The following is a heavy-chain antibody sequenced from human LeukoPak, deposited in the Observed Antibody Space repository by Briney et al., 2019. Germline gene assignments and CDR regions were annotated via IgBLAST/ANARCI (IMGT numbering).Heavy chain of an antibody. CDR2: IYYSGST. J-gene: IGHJ4*02. D-gene: IGHD3-3*01. Sequence: PPETLSLTCTVSGGSISSYYWSWIRQPPGKGLEWIGYIYYSGSTNYNPSLKSRVTISVDTSKNQFSLKLSSVTAADTAVYYCASTPRSGDFWSGYYDWGQGTLVTVSS. CDR3: ASTPRSGDFWSGYYD. V-gene: IGHV4-59*08. CDR1: GGSISSYY.